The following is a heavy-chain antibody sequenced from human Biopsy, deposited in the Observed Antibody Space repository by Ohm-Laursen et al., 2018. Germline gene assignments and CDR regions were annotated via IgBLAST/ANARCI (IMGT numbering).Heavy chain of an antibody. V-gene: IGHV3-30*18. CDR3: AKEETAYSSTSLDY. CDR1: GFTFSSYG. J-gene: IGHJ4*02. D-gene: IGHD6-13*01. CDR2: ISHDGSVK. Sequence: SLRLSCAASGFTFSSYGMQWVRQAPGKGLEWVAVISHDGSVKHYADSVKGRFTISRDNAKNTLFLQMNSLRAEDTAVYYCAKEETAYSSTSLDYWGQGTLVTVSS.